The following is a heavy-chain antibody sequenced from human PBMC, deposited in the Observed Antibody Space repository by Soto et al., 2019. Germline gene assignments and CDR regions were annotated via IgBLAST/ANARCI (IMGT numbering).Heavy chain of an antibody. CDR3: VRQGIDYLHGLVDV. D-gene: IGHD4-17*01. CDR2: VYYTGDT. CDR1: SGPDRSHN. Sequence: QVQLQQSGPRLVKPSETLSLTCTVSSGPDRSHNWGWIRQPPGRGLDWIGYVYYTGDTAYNPSLRGRVTTSADTSTNYISLTLNSGTAADTAVYYCVRQGIDYLHGLVDVWGKGTTVSVSS. J-gene: IGHJ6*04. V-gene: IGHV4-59*08.